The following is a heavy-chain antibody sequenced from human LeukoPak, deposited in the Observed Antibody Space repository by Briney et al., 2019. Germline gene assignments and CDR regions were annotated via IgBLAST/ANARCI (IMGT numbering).Heavy chain of an antibody. Sequence: TSVKVSCKTSGSTFTSYGVSWVRQAPGQRLEWKGWISTYNYNTYFAQKFRGRITLTKDTSTSTVYMELRNLRSDDSAIYYCARQVDTTMALPDYWGQGTLVTVSS. CDR2: ISTYNYNT. D-gene: IGHD5-18*01. CDR1: GSTFTSYG. J-gene: IGHJ4*02. V-gene: IGHV1-18*01. CDR3: ARQVDTTMALPDY.